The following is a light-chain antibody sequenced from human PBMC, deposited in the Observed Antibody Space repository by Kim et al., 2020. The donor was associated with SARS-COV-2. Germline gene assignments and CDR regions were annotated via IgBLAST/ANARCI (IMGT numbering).Light chain of an antibody. CDR1: QSVSNNY. CDR3: QYYGSEVT. V-gene: IGKV3-20*01. Sequence: LSPGERATLSCRASQSVSNNYLAWYQQRPGQAPRLLIYRASSRATGIPDRFSGSGSGTDFTFTISRLEPEDFAVYYCQYYGSEVTFGGGTKVDIK. CDR2: RAS. J-gene: IGKJ4*01.